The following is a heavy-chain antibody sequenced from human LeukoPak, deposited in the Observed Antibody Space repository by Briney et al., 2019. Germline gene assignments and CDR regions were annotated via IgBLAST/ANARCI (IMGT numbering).Heavy chain of an antibody. V-gene: IGHV3-23*01. CDR1: GFIFNTYD. Sequence: GGSLRLSCAVSGFIFNTYDMSWVRQAGGKGGEWVSSISASGGSTYYAHSVNAPFTISTDNSKNTLFLQMNSLRAAATAIYYCAKVKGLWFGESHYSSGQGTLVTVSS. CDR3: AKVKGLWFGESHYS. D-gene: IGHD3-10*01. CDR2: ISASGGST. J-gene: IGHJ4*02.